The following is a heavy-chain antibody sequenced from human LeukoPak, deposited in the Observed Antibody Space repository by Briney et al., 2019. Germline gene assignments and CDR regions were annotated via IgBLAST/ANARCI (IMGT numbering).Heavy chain of an antibody. CDR1: GFTFSSYW. J-gene: IGHJ4*02. CDR2: IKQDESEK. V-gene: IGHV3-7*01. Sequence: GGSLRLSCAASGFTFSSYWMTWVRQAPGKGLEWVANIKQDESEKYYVDSVKGRFTISRDNAKNSLYLQMNSLRAEDTAVYYCAREDPDWSLDYWGQGTLVTVSS. D-gene: IGHD3-9*01. CDR3: AREDPDWSLDY.